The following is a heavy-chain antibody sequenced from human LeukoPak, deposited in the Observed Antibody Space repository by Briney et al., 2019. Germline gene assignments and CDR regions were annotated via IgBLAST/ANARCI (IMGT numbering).Heavy chain of an antibody. V-gene: IGHV4-38-2*01. CDR2: IYHSGST. J-gene: IGHJ5*02. CDR1: GYSISSGYY. D-gene: IGHD3-22*01. CDR3: ARHVRRYDSSGYQDWFDP. Sequence: SETLSLTGAVSGYSISSGYYWGWIRQPPGKGLEWIGSIYHSGSTYYNPSLKSRVTISVDTSKNQFSLKLSSVTAADTAVYYCARHVRRYDSSGYQDWFDPWGQGTLVTVSS.